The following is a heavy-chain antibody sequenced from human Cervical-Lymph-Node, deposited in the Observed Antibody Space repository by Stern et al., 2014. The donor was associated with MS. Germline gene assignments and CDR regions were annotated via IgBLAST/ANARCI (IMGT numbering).Heavy chain of an antibody. CDR3: AKDRGSGWSLDY. J-gene: IGHJ4*02. V-gene: IGHV3-30*18. CDR1: GFTFSTYG. Sequence: DQLVESGGGVVQPGRSLRLSCAGSGFTFSTYGMHWVRQAPGKGLEWVALISHDGSKNYYVDSVKGRFTISRDNSKNTMYVHMNSLRDEDTAVYYCAKDRGSGWSLDYWGQGTLVIVSS. D-gene: IGHD6-19*01. CDR2: ISHDGSKN.